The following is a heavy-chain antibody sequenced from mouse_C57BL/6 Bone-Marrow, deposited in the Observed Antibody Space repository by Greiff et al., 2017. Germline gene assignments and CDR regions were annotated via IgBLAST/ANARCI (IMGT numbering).Heavy chain of an antibody. V-gene: IGHV3-6*01. CDR1: GYSFTSGYY. J-gene: IGHJ1*03. CDR3: ARRFDV. CDR2: ISYDGSN. Sequence: EVQLVESGPGLVNPSQSLSLTCSVTGYSFTSGYYSNWIRQFTGNKLEWMGYISYDGSNNYNPSLKNRISITRDTAKNQCFLKLKSVTTEDTATYYCARRFDVWGTGTTVTVSS.